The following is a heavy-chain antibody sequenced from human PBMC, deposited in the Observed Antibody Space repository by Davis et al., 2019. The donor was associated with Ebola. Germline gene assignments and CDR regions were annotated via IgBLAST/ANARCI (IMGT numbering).Heavy chain of an antibody. Sequence: GESLKISCAASGFTFSSYSMSWVRQAPGKGLEWVAYISLSSSTIYYADSVKGRFTISRDNAKNSLYLQMNSLRDEDTAVYYCACTIFGTIGNFDYWGQEPWSPSPQ. D-gene: IGHD3-3*01. CDR3: ACTIFGTIGNFDY. V-gene: IGHV3-48*02. J-gene: IGHJ4*01. CDR1: GFTFSSYS. CDR2: ISLSSSTI.